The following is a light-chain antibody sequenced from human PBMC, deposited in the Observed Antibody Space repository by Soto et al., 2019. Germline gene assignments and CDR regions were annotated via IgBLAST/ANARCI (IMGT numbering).Light chain of an antibody. J-gene: IGLJ1*01. CDR3: SSFTNTITRYA. V-gene: IGLV2-14*01. Sequence: QSALTQPASVSGSPGQSITISCTGTSSDVGGYNYVSWFQHHPGKAPKLIIYEVSYRPSGVSARFSGSKSGDTASLTISGLQAEAEADYYCSSFTNTITRYAFGTGTKVTVL. CDR2: EVS. CDR1: SSDVGGYNY.